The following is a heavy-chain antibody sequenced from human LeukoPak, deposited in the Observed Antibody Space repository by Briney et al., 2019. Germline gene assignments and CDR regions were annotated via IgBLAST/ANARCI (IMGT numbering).Heavy chain of an antibody. CDR2: IYYSGST. CDR3: ASTTTVTLAFDI. J-gene: IGHJ3*02. Sequence: SQTLSLTCTVSGGSINSGGYYWSWIRQYPGKGLEWIGYIYYSGSTYYNPSLKSRVTISVDTSKNQFSLKLSSVTAADTAVYYCASTTTVTLAFDIWGQGTMVTVSS. V-gene: IGHV4-31*03. D-gene: IGHD4-17*01. CDR1: GGSINSGGYY.